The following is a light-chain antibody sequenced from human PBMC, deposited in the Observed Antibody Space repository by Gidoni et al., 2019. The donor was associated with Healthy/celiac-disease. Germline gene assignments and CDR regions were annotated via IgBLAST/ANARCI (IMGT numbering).Light chain of an antibody. CDR1: SSDVGGYNY. Sequence: SALTQPASVSGCPGQAITISCTGTSSDVGGYNYVPWYQQHPGKAPKLMIYEVSNRPSGVSNRFSGSKSGNTASLTISGLQAEDEADYYCSSYTSSSTPVFGGGTKLTVL. CDR3: SSYTSSSTPV. V-gene: IGLV2-14*01. CDR2: EVS. J-gene: IGLJ3*02.